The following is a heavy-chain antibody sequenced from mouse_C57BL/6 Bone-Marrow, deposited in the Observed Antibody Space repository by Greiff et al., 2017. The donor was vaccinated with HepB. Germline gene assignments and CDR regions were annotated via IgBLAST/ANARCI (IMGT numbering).Heavy chain of an antibody. CDR1: GFTFSDYY. CDR3: ARDGDYYGSSPFDY. J-gene: IGHJ2*01. CDR2: INYDGSST. V-gene: IGHV5-16*01. D-gene: IGHD1-1*01. Sequence: EVKVVESEGGLVQPGSSMKLSCTASGFTFSDYYMAWVRQVPEKGLEWVANINYDGSSTYYMDSLKSRFIISRDNAKNILYLQMSSLKSEDTATYYCARDGDYYGSSPFDYWGQGTTLTVSS.